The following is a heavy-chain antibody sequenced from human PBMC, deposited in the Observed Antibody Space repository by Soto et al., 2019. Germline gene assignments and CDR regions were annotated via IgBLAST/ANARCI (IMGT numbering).Heavy chain of an antibody. CDR3: ARAPYSSSWYGAFDI. D-gene: IGHD6-13*01. J-gene: IGHJ3*02. CDR1: GYSFTSYW. V-gene: IGHV5-51*01. CDR2: IYPGDSDT. Sequence: GESLKISCKGSGYSFTSYWIGWVRQMPGKGLEWMGIIYPGDSDTRYSPSFQGQVTISADKSISTAYLQWSSLKASDTAMYYCARAPYSSSWYGAFDIWGQGTMVTVSS.